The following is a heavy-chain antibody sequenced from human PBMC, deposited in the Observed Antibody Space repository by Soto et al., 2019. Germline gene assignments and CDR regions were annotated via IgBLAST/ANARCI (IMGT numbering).Heavy chain of an antibody. D-gene: IGHD6-19*01. CDR3: ARGVAGSGFDL. CDR1: GDSVSSNTAA. Sequence: QALSLPAFISGDSVSSNTAACNLIRSSPSRGLEWLGRTYYRSNWRHDYAVSVKSRITVNPDTSKNHFSLQLNSVTPDDTAVYYCARGVAGSGFDLWGQGTLVTVSS. V-gene: IGHV6-1*01. J-gene: IGHJ4*02. CDR2: TYYRSNWRH.